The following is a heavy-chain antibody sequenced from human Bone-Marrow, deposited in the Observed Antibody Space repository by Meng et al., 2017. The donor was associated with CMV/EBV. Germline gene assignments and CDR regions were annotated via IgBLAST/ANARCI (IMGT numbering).Heavy chain of an antibody. Sequence: SETLSLTCAVYGGSFSGYYWSWIRQPPGKGLEWIGEINHSGSTNYNPSLKSRVTISVDTSKNQFSLKLSSVTAADTAVYYCARDSRYCSGGSCRPGVDYWGQGTLVTVSS. D-gene: IGHD2-15*01. V-gene: IGHV4-34*01. CDR2: INHSGST. CDR3: ARDSRYCSGGSCRPGVDY. J-gene: IGHJ4*02. CDR1: GGSFSGYY.